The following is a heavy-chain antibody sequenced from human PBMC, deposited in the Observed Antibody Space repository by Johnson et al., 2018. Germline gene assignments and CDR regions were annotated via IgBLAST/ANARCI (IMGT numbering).Heavy chain of an antibody. J-gene: IGHJ6*02. Sequence: VQLQESGGGLVQPGGSLRLSCAGSGFTFSTYWMHWVRQAPGKGLVWVYRINSDGSGPTYAGAVKGRFTVSRDNAKNTLYLQMNSLRADDTAVYYCERDLFDFAESNGMDVWGQGTTVTVSS. V-gene: IGHV3-74*01. CDR3: ERDLFDFAESNGMDV. CDR2: INSDGSGP. CDR1: GFTFSTYW. D-gene: IGHD3-9*01.